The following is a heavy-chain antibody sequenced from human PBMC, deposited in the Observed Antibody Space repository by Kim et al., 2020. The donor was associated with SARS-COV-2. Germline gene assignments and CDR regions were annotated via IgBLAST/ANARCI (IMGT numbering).Heavy chain of an antibody. CDR2: INGGNGNT. J-gene: IGHJ5*02. CDR3: AREGSGSYNWFDP. V-gene: IGHV1-3*01. CDR1: GYTFDTYS. Sequence: ASVKVSCKASGYTFDTYSLYWVRQAPGQRFEWMGWINGGNGNTRYSQDFQGRVTTTRDRSATTAYMELSSLTSKDTAVYYCAREGSGSYNWFDPWGQGTLVTVSS. D-gene: IGHD3-10*01.